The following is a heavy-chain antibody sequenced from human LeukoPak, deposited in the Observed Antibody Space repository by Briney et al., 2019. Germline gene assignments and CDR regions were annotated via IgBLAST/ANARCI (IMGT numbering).Heavy chain of an antibody. CDR1: GGSISSSSYY. CDR3: ARRSYDFWSGYYTGYWFDP. D-gene: IGHD3-3*01. J-gene: IGHJ5*02. V-gene: IGHV4-39*07. CDR2: INHSGST. Sequence: SETLSLTCTVSGGSISSSSYYWGWIRQPPGKGLEWIGEINHSGSTNYNPSLKSRVTISVDTSKNQFSLKLSSVTAADTAVYYCARRSYDFWSGYYTGYWFDPWGQGTLVTVSS.